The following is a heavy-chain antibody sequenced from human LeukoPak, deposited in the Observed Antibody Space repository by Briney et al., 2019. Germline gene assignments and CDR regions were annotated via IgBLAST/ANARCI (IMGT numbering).Heavy chain of an antibody. Sequence: PGGSLRLSCAASGFTVSSNYMSWVRQAPGKWLEWVSVIYSVGSTYYADSVKGRFTISRDNSKNTVYLQMNSLRAEDTAVYYCARRGDGGRSFDYWGQGTLVTVSS. J-gene: IGHJ4*02. CDR1: GFTVSSNY. CDR2: IYSVGST. CDR3: ARRGDGGRSFDY. D-gene: IGHD4-23*01. V-gene: IGHV3-53*01.